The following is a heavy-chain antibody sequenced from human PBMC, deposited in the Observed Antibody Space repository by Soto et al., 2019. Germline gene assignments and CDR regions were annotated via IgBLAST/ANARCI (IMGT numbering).Heavy chain of an antibody. J-gene: IGHJ2*01. CDR3: ARVGNSPYWYFDL. V-gene: IGHV1-69*13. CDR1: GGTFSSYA. CDR2: IIPIFGTA. D-gene: IGHD1-7*01. Sequence: SVNVSCKAPGGTFSSYAISWVRQAPGQGLEWMGGIIPIFGTANYAQKFQGRVTITADESTSTAYMELSSLRSEDTAVYYCARVGNSPYWYFDLWGRGTLVTVSS.